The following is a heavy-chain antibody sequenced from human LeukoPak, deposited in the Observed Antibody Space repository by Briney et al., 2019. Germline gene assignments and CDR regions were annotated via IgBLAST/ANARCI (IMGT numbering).Heavy chain of an antibody. CDR1: GFSFSSYA. D-gene: IGHD2-15*01. Sequence: GGSLRLSCAASGFSFSSYAMSWVRQAPGKGLEWVSTISPSGGSTYYADSVKGRFTISRDFSKNTLCLQMNSLRTEDMAVYYCANYCSGGSGRPCYSGYYWGQGTLVTVSS. CDR3: ANYCSGGSGRPCYSGYY. CDR2: ISPSGGST. J-gene: IGHJ4*02. V-gene: IGHV3-23*01.